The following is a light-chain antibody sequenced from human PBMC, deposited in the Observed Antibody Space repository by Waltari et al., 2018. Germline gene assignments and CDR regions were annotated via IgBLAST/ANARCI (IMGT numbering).Light chain of an antibody. CDR2: YTS. CDR3: HQSSTTPRT. Sequence: DIQMTQSPSSLSASVGDTVTITCRAGQTIGNYLNWYQQKPGKAPKLLIYYTSSLQTGVPSRFSGSGSGTDFTLTISCLQPEAFATYYCHQSSTTPRTFGQGTKLDVK. V-gene: IGKV1-39*01. CDR1: QTIGNY. J-gene: IGKJ2*01.